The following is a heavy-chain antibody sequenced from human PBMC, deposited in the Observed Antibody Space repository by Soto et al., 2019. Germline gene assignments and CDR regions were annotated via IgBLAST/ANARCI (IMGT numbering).Heavy chain of an antibody. CDR3: ARTPFYYFGLGTHLYYFDF. J-gene: IGHJ4*02. V-gene: IGHV4-59*01. CDR2: VYYSGTT. D-gene: IGHD3-10*01. Sequence: QVQLQESGPRLMKPSETLSLTCTVASGSISSYYWSWLRQPPGKGLEWIGYVYYSGTTNYNSSLKSRVTISIDPXXXXXXXXXXXXXXXXXXVYYCARTPFYYFGLGTHLYYFDFWDQGALVTVSS. CDR1: SGSISSYY.